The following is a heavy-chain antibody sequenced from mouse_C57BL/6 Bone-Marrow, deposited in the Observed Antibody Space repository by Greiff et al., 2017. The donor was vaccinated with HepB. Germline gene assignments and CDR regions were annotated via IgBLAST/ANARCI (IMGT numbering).Heavy chain of an antibody. CDR1: GFTFSDYY. V-gene: IGHV5-12*01. J-gene: IGHJ1*03. Sequence: EVKLMESGGGLVQPGGSLKLSCAASGFTFSDYYMYWVRQTPEKRLEWVAYISNGGGSTYYPDTVKGRFTISRDNAKNTLYLQMSRLKSEDTAMYYCARQRYYYGSSYWYFDVWGTGTTVTVSS. CDR3: ARQRYYYGSSYWYFDV. CDR2: ISNGGGST. D-gene: IGHD1-1*01.